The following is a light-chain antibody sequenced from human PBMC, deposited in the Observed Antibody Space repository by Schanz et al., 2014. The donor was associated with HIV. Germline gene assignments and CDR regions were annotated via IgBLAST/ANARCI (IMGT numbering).Light chain of an antibody. CDR3: QRYGSSPT. V-gene: IGKV3-20*01. Sequence: EIVLTQSPATLSLSPGERATLSCRASQSVGGYLAWFQQKPGQAPRLLIYGASSRATGIPDRFSGSGSGTDFTLTISRLEPEDVAVYYCQRYGSSPTFGQGTKVEIK. CDR2: GAS. J-gene: IGKJ1*01. CDR1: QSVGGY.